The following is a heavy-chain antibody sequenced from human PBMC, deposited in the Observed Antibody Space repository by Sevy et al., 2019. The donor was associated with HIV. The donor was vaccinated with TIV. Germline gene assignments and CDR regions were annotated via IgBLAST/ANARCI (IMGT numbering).Heavy chain of an antibody. J-gene: IGHJ6*02. CDR2: ISGSGGST. D-gene: IGHD2-2*01. V-gene: IGHV3-23*01. CDR3: AKDSRYCSSTSCAIGYYGMDV. Sequence: GGSLRLSCAASGFTFSSYAMSWVRQAPGKGLEWVSAISGSGGSTYYADSVKGRFTISRDNSKNTLYLQMNSLRAEETVVYYCAKDSRYCSSTSCAIGYYGMDVWGQGTTVTVSS. CDR1: GFTFSSYA.